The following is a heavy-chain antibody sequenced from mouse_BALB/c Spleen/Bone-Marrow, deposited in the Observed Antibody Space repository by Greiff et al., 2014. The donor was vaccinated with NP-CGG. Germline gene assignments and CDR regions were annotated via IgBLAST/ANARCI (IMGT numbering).Heavy chain of an antibody. CDR3: TRGGNWDDFDY. CDR1: GFTFSSFG. Sequence: EVKLVESGGGLVQPGGSRKLSCAASGFTFSSFGMHWVRQAPEKGLEWVAYISSGSSIIYYVDTVKGRLTISRDDPKNTLFLQMTSLRSEDTAMYYCTRGGNWDDFDYWGQGTTLTVSP. CDR2: ISSGSSII. J-gene: IGHJ2*01. D-gene: IGHD4-1*01. V-gene: IGHV5-17*02.